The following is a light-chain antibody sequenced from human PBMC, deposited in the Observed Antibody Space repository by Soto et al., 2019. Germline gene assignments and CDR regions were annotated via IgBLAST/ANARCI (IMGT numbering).Light chain of an antibody. V-gene: IGKV1-39*01. Sequence: DIQMTQSPSSLSAAIGDRVTITCRASQSIKNYLNWYQRKPGAAPKLLIFGASNLESGVPSRLSGSGSGTEFTLSISSLQPEDFATYYCQQGYSTTPITFGQGTKVDIK. CDR3: QQGYSTTPIT. CDR1: QSIKNY. CDR2: GAS. J-gene: IGKJ1*01.